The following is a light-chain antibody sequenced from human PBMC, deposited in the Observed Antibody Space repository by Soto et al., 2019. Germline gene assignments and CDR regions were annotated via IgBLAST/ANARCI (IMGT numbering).Light chain of an antibody. Sequence: DIQMTQSPSSLSASVGDRVTITCQASQDISNYLNWYQQKPGKAPKLLIYDASNLETGVPSRFXGSGSVTDFTFTISSLQPEDIATYYCQQYDNLPPYTFGQGTKLEIK. J-gene: IGKJ2*01. CDR1: QDISNY. V-gene: IGKV1-33*01. CDR3: QQYDNLPPYT. CDR2: DAS.